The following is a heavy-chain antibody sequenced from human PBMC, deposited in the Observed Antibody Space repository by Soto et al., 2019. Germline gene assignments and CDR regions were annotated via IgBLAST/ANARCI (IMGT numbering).Heavy chain of an antibody. V-gene: IGHV1-18*01. J-gene: IGHJ5*02. CDR2: ISTYDVNK. CDR3: AREGRIGWLGIDL. CDR1: GYTFTRHG. Sequence: QVQLVQSGPEVKKPGASVKVSCTASGYTFTRHGFSWVRQAPGQGLEWMGWISTYDVNKQPAQNFQGKVTMTADTSASTVYMELTSLRPDDTAIYFCAREGRIGWLGIDLWGQGTLVTVSS. D-gene: IGHD6-19*01.